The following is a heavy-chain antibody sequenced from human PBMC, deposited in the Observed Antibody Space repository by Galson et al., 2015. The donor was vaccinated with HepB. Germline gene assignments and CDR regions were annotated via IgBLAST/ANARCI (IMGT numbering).Heavy chain of an antibody. D-gene: IGHD5-24*01. CDR1: GYTFTTYG. CDR3: ARGKPTSDSPPWFDP. J-gene: IGHJ5*02. V-gene: IGHV1-18*01. Sequence: SVKVSCKASGYTFTTYGINWVRQAPGQGLDWMGWISVYNGNTNYAQKLQGRVTMTRDTSTSTAYMERRTLRSDDTAVYYCARGKPTSDSPPWFDPWGQGTLVTVSS. CDR2: ISVYNGNT.